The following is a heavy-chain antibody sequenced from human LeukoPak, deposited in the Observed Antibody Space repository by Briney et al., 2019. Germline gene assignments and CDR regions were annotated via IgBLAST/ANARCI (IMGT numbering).Heavy chain of an antibody. J-gene: IGHJ6*03. Sequence: ASVKVSCKASGYTFSNYYMHWVRQAPGQGLEWMGIINPSGGSTSYAQKFQGRVTMTRDMSTSTVYMELSSLRSEDTAVYYCARGGSYYNDDYYYYMDVWGKGTTVTVSS. V-gene: IGHV1-46*01. D-gene: IGHD1-26*01. CDR3: ARGGSYYNDDYYYYMDV. CDR2: INPSGGST. CDR1: GYTFSNYY.